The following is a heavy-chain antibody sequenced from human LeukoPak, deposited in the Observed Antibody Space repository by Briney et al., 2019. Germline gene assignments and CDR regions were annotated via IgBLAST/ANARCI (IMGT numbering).Heavy chain of an antibody. J-gene: IGHJ4*02. CDR2: IYTSGST. CDR1: GGSISSYY. D-gene: IGHD6-19*01. V-gene: IGHV4-4*07. CDR3: AKEGSSVWSLYYFDY. Sequence: SETLSLTCSVSGGSISSYYWSWIREPAGKGLEWIGRIYTSGSTNYNPSLKSRVTMSVDTSKNQFSLKLSSVTAADTAVYYCAKEGSSVWSLYYFDYWGQGTLVTVSS.